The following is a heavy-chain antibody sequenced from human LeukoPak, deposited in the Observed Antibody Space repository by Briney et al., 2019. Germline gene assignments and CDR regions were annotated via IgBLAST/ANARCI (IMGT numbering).Heavy chain of an antibody. J-gene: IGHJ5*02. CDR3: ARLDSSGWYPLAWFDP. CDR1: GYSIRSGHY. CDR2: IYHSGST. D-gene: IGHD6-19*01. V-gene: IGHV4-38-2*01. Sequence: SETLSLTCAVSGYSIRSGHYWGWIRQSPGKGLEWIGSIYHSGSTYYNPSLKSRVTISVDTSKNQFSLKLSSVTAADTAVYYCARLDSSGWYPLAWFDPWGQGTLVTVSS.